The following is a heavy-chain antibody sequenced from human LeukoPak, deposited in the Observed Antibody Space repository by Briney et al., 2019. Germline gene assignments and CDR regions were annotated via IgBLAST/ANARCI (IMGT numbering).Heavy chain of an antibody. J-gene: IGHJ6*02. CDR1: GFIFSNYE. CDR3: ASSPVLRYFDWFPYYYGMDV. Sequence: GGSLGLSCEASGFIFSNYEMDWVRQVPGKGLEGVGVISSDGSIKYYADSVKGRFTISRDNSKNTLYLQMNSLRAEDTAVYYCASSPVLRYFDWFPYYYGMDVWGQGTTVTVSS. D-gene: IGHD3-9*01. CDR2: ISSDGSIK. V-gene: IGHV3-30*04.